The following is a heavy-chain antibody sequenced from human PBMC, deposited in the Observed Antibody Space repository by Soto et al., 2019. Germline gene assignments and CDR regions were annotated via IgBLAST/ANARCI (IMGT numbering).Heavy chain of an antibody. J-gene: IGHJ4*02. V-gene: IGHV3-23*01. CDR1: GFTFSSHA. D-gene: IGHD6-19*01. CDR2: ISGSGGSI. CDR3: VKDKRAVAGTTFDF. Sequence: EVQLLESGGGLVQPGGSLRLSCAASGFTFSSHALSWVRQAPGKGLEWVSDISGSGGSINYADSVKGRFIISRDNSKNTLYLQVNSLRAEDTAVYYFVKDKRAVAGTTFDFGGQGTLVPVSS.